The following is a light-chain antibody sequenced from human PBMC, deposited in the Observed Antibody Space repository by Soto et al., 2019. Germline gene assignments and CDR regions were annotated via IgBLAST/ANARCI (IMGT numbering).Light chain of an antibody. CDR2: EVT. J-gene: IGLJ2*01. CDR1: SSDVGGYNY. CDR3: SSYAGSNKKV. Sequence: QSALTQPPSASGSPGQSVAISCTGTSSDVGGYNYVSWYQQHPGKAPKLMIYEVTKRPSGVPDRFSGSKSGNTASLTVSGRQDEDEADYYCSSYAGSNKKVFGAGTKLTVL. V-gene: IGLV2-8*01.